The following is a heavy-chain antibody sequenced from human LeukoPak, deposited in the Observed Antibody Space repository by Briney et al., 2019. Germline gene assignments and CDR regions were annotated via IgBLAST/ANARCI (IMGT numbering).Heavy chain of an antibody. V-gene: IGHV3-30-3*01. Sequence: GGSLRLSCAASGFTFSSYAMHWVRQAPGKGLEGVAVISYDGSNKYYADSVKGRFTISRDNSKNTLYLQMNSLRAEDTAVYYCASGTYSYGQDAFDIWGQGTMVTVSS. D-gene: IGHD5-18*01. CDR3: ASGTYSYGQDAFDI. J-gene: IGHJ3*02. CDR1: GFTFSSYA. CDR2: ISYDGSNK.